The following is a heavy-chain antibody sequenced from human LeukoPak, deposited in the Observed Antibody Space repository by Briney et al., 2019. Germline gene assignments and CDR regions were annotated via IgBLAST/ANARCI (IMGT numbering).Heavy chain of an antibody. CDR2: INHGGST. J-gene: IGHJ4*02. V-gene: IGHV4-34*01. Sequence: RPSETLSLTCAVYGGSFSGYYWSWIRQPPGKGLEWIGEINHGGSTNYNPSLKSRVTISVDTSKNQFSLKLSSVTAADTAVYYCARLTYYYGSGSSPWGQGTLVTVSS. D-gene: IGHD3-10*01. CDR3: ARLTYYYGSGSSP. CDR1: GGSFSGYY.